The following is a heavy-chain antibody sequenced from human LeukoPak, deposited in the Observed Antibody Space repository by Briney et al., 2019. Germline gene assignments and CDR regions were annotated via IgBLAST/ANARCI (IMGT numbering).Heavy chain of an antibody. CDR3: AGSSGSKYYFDY. Sequence: SQTLSLTCAISGDSVSSNRAAWNWIRQSPSRGLEWLGRTYYRSKWYNDYAVSVKSRITINPDTSKNQFSLQLNSVTPEDTAVYYCAGSSGSKYYFDYWGQGTLVTVSS. J-gene: IGHJ4*02. CDR1: GDSVSSNRAA. V-gene: IGHV6-1*01. D-gene: IGHD3-22*01. CDR2: TYYRSKWYN.